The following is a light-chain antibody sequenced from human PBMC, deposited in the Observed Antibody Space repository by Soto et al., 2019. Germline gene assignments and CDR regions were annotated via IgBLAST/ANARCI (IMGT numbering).Light chain of an antibody. J-gene: IGKJ4*01. CDR1: QSVSSSY. V-gene: IGKV3-20*01. CDR2: GAS. Sequence: EIVLTQSPGTLSLSPGERATLSCRASQSVSSSYLAWYQQKLGQAPRLLIYGASSRATGIPDRFSGSGCGTDFTLTISRLEPEDFAVYYCQQYGSSPLLTFGGGTKVEIK. CDR3: QQYGSSPLLT.